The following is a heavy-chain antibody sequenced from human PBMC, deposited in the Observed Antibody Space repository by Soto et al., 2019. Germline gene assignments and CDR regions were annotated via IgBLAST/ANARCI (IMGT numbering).Heavy chain of an antibody. Sequence: QVQLQESGPGLVKTSQTLSLTCTVSGGSISSDTYSWSWIRQLPGKGLEWIGYIYHSGSTYFNPSLEGRITILVDTSKTQFSLPLSSVTAADTAVYYCARSFTTTKEANWFDPWGQGTQVTVSS. V-gene: IGHV4-31*03. CDR3: ARSFTTTKEANWFDP. D-gene: IGHD1-1*01. J-gene: IGHJ5*02. CDR2: IYHSGST. CDR1: GGSISSDTYS.